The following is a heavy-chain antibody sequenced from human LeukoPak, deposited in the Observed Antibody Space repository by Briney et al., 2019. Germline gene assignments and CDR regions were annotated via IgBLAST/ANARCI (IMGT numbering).Heavy chain of an antibody. J-gene: IGHJ4*02. Sequence: GGSLRLSCAASGFAFSSYALSWVRQAPGKGLEWVSTISGSGGSTHYADSVKGRFTISSDNSKNTLYLQMNSLRAEDTAVYYCAKAHYCSSTTCPIDHWGQGTLVTVSS. V-gene: IGHV3-23*01. CDR3: AKAHYCSSTTCPIDH. D-gene: IGHD2-2*01. CDR2: ISGSGGST. CDR1: GFAFSSYA.